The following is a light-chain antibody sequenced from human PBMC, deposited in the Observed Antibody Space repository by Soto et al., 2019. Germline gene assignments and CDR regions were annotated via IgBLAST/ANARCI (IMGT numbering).Light chain of an antibody. CDR1: QSVSSSY. Sequence: ELVLTQSTGTVSLSPGERATLSCRASQSVSSSYLAWYQQKPGQAPRLLIYGASSRATGIPDRFSGSGSGTDFTLTISRLEPEDFAVYYCQQYGDSIFTFGPGTKVDIK. V-gene: IGKV3-20*01. J-gene: IGKJ3*01. CDR2: GAS. CDR3: QQYGDSIFT.